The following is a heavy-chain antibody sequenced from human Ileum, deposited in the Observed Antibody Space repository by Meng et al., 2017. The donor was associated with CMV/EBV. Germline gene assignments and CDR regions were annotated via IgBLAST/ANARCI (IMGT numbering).Heavy chain of an antibody. D-gene: IGHD2-2*01. CDR1: GASISSSSYY. CDR3: ARKVVPAGDFDY. V-gene: IGHV4-39*07. J-gene: IGHJ4*02. CDR2: IYYSGST. Sequence: SETLSLTCTVSGASISSSSYYWGWIRQPPGKGLEWIGSIYYSGSTYYNPSLKSRVTISVDTSKNQFSLKLSSVTAADTAVYYCARKVVPAGDFDYWGQGTLVTVSS.